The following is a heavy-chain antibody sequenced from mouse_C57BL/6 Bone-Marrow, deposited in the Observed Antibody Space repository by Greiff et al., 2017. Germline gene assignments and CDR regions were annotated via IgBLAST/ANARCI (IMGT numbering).Heavy chain of an antibody. Sequence: VKLMESDAELVKPGASVKISCKVSGYTFTDHTIHWMKQRPEQGLEWIGYIYPRDGSTKYNEKFKGKATLTADKSSSPAYMQLNSLTSEDSAVYFCARGALYGSIFDYWGQGTTLTVSS. J-gene: IGHJ2*01. CDR3: ARGALYGSIFDY. CDR1: GYTFTDHT. V-gene: IGHV1-78*01. CDR2: IYPRDGST. D-gene: IGHD1-1*01.